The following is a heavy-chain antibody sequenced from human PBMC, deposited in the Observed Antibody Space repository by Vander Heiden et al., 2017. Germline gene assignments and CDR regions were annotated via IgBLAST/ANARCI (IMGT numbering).Heavy chain of an antibody. CDR3: ANHPTRIWFGEH. Sequence: QVQLQESGPGLVKPSETPSFTCTVSDGPTSNYHWGWTRQPPGKGLEWIGYTHYRGNTNYHPSLKSRVTISLDTSRNHLSLKLNSVTAADTAVYYCANHPTRIWFGEHWSQGTLVTVSS. J-gene: IGHJ4*02. CDR1: DGPTSNYH. V-gene: IGHV4-59*08. D-gene: IGHD3-10*01. CDR2: THYRGNT.